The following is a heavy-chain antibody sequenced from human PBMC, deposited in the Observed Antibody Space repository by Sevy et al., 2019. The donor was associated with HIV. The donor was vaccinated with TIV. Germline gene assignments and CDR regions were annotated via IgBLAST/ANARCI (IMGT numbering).Heavy chain of an antibody. J-gene: IGHJ6*02. Sequence: GGSLRLSCAASGFTFSSYWMSWVRQAPGKGLEWVANIKQDGSEKYYVDSVKGRFTISRDNAKNSLYLQMNSLRAEDTAVYCCARDRPVLRFLEWTTHDYGMDVWGQGTTVTVSS. CDR2: IKQDGSEK. V-gene: IGHV3-7*01. D-gene: IGHD3-3*01. CDR3: ARDRPVLRFLEWTTHDYGMDV. CDR1: GFTFSSYW.